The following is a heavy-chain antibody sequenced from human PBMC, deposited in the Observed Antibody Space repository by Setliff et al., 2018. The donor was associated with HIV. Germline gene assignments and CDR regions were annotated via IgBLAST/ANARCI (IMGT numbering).Heavy chain of an antibody. J-gene: IGHJ5*02. Sequence: SETLSLTCTVSGGSISSYYWSWIRQPPGEGLEWIGYIYYSGSTNYNPSLKSRVTISLDTSKNQFSLKLSSVTAADTAVYFCARQAERDDDSNYSGWFDPWGQGTLVTVSS. V-gene: IGHV4-59*01. CDR1: GGSISSYY. CDR2: IYYSGST. D-gene: IGHD4-4*01. CDR3: ARQAERDDDSNYSGWFDP.